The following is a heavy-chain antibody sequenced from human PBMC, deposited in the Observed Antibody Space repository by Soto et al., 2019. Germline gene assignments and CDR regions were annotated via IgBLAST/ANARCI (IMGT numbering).Heavy chain of an antibody. CDR1: GYAFTSYG. CDR3: ARDPPITMVRGVFDY. V-gene: IGHV1-18*01. D-gene: IGHD3-10*01. Sequence: QVQLVQSGAEVKKPGASVKVSCKASGYAFTSYGISWVRQAPGQGLEWMGWISAYNGNTNYAQKLQGRVTMTTDTSTSTAYMELRSLRSDDTAVYYCARDPPITMVRGVFDYWGQGTLVTVSS. CDR2: ISAYNGNT. J-gene: IGHJ4*02.